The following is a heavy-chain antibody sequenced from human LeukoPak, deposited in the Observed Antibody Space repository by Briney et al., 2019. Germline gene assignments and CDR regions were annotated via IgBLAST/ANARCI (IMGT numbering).Heavy chain of an antibody. J-gene: IGHJ5*02. Sequence: SQTLSLTCAISGDSVSSNSAAWNWLRQSPSRGLEWLGRTYYRSKWYNDYAVSVKSRITINPDTSKNQFSLQLNSVTPEDTAVYYCARDNSGSYYPPFNEHWFDPWGQGTLVTVSS. V-gene: IGHV6-1*01. CDR3: ARDNSGSYYPPFNEHWFDP. CDR2: TYYRSKWYN. CDR1: GDSVSSNSAA. D-gene: IGHD3-10*01.